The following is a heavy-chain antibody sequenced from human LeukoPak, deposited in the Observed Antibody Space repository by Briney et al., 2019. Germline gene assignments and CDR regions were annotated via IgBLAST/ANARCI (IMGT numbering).Heavy chain of an antibody. CDR1: GGSISSGSYY. D-gene: IGHD1-26*01. V-gene: IGHV4-61*02. CDR3: ARGGGSHDY. Sequence: SETLSLTCTVSGGSISSGSYYWSWIRQPAGKGLEWIGRIYTSGSTNYNPSLKSRVTISVDTSKNQFSLKLSSVTAADTAVYYCARGGGSHDYWGQGTLVTVSS. CDR2: IYTSGST. J-gene: IGHJ4*02.